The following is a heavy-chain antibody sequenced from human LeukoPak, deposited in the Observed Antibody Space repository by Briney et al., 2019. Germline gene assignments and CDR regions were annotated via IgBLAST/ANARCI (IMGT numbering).Heavy chain of an antibody. Sequence: GGSLRLSCAASGFTFRSYAMSWVRQVPGKGLEWVSGNSGTGGSTYYAASVRGRFTISRDSSNDTLYLEMNSLRAEDTAVYYCAKERGYSYGYDYWGQGTLVTVSP. D-gene: IGHD5-18*01. V-gene: IGHV3-23*01. CDR3: AKERGYSYGYDY. CDR2: NSGTGGST. CDR1: GFTFRSYA. J-gene: IGHJ4*02.